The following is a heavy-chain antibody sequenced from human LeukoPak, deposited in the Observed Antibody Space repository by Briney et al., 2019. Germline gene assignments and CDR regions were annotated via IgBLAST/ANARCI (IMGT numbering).Heavy chain of an antibody. V-gene: IGHV4-59*08. CDR1: GGSFSGYY. Sequence: SETLSLTCAVYGGSFSGYYWSWIRQPPGKGLEWIGYIYYSGSTNYNPSLKSRVTISVDTSKNQFSLKLSSVTAADTAVYYCARQVNWNYYFDYWGQGTLVTVSS. CDR3: ARQVNWNYYFDY. J-gene: IGHJ4*02. D-gene: IGHD1-1*01. CDR2: IYYSGST.